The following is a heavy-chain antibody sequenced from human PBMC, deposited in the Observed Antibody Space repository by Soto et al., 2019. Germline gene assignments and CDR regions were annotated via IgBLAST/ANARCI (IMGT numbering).Heavy chain of an antibody. J-gene: IGHJ6*03. V-gene: IGHV3-23*01. D-gene: IGHD2-15*01. CDR2: ICCSGGIT. Sequence: GGSLRLSCAASGFTFSSYAMSWVRQAPGKRQEKVLAICCSGGITYYADSVKGRFTISRDNSKNMLYLQMNSLRAEDTAVYYCAKDLGYCSGGSCRLYYYYMDVWGKGTTVTVSS. CDR3: AKDLGYCSGGSCRLYYYYMDV. CDR1: GFTFSSYA.